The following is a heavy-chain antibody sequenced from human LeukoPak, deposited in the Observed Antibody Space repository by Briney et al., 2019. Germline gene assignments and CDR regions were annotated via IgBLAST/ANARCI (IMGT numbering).Heavy chain of an antibody. CDR3: AKDRWPDNWFGP. J-gene: IGHJ5*02. CDR1: GFTFSSYG. CDR2: IRYGGSNK. D-gene: IGHD4-23*01. V-gene: IGHV3-30*02. Sequence: GGSLRLSCAASGFTFSSYGMHWVRQAPGKGLERVAFIRYGGSNKYYADPVKGRFTISRDNSKNTLHLQMNSMRAEDTAVYYCAKDRWPDNWFGPWGQGTLVTVSS.